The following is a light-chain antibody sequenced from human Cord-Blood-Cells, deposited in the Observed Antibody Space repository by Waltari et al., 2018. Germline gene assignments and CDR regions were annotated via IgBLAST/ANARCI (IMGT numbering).Light chain of an antibody. CDR3: SSYTSSSTWV. V-gene: IGLV2-14*01. CDR1: SSDVGGYNH. J-gene: IGLJ3*02. Sequence: QSALTQPASVSGSPGQSITISCTGTSSDVGGYNHVSWYQQPPGKAPKLRIYDVSNRPSGVSNRFSGSKSGNTASLTISGLQAEDEADYYCSSYTSSSTWVFGGGTKLTVL. CDR2: DVS.